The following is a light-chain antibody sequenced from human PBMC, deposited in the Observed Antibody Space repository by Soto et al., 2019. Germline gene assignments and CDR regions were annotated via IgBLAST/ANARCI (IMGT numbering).Light chain of an antibody. Sequence: DIQMTQSPSSLSASVGDRVTITCRASQGIRHDLGWYQQKPGKAPKRLIYAASSLQSGVPSRFSGSGSGTEFTLTISSLQPEDFATYYCLRHNSYPWTFGQGTKVEIK. J-gene: IGKJ1*01. CDR2: AAS. CDR1: QGIRHD. CDR3: LRHNSYPWT. V-gene: IGKV1-17*01.